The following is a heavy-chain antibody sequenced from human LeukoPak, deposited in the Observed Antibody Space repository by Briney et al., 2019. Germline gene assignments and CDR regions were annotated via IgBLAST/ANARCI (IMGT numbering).Heavy chain of an antibody. Sequence: SGTLSLTCAVSSGSISSSNWWTWVRQPPGKGLEWIGKVYHSGSTNYNPSLKSRVIMSVDKSKNQFSLQLSSVTAADTAVYYCAALRGATGTSYFDYWGQGTLVTVSS. CDR1: SGSISSSNW. CDR3: AALRGATGTSYFDY. V-gene: IGHV4-4*02. J-gene: IGHJ4*02. D-gene: IGHD6-13*01. CDR2: VYHSGST.